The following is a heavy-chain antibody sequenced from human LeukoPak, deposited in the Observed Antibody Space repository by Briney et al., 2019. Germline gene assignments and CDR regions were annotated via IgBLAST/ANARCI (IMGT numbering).Heavy chain of an antibody. CDR3: ARDGLEGSGWYWFDP. CDR1: GYTFTGYY. Sequence: ASVKVSCKASGYTFTGYYMHWVRQAPGQGLEWMGWISAYNGNTNYAQKLQGRVTMTTDTSTSTAYMELRSLRSDDTAVYYCARDGLEGSGWYWFDPWGQGTLVTVSS. J-gene: IGHJ5*02. D-gene: IGHD6-19*01. V-gene: IGHV1-18*04. CDR2: ISAYNGNT.